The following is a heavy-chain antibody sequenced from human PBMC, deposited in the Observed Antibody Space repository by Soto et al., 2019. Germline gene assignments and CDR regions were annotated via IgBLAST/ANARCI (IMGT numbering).Heavy chain of an antibody. J-gene: IGHJ4*02. V-gene: IGHV3-30-3*01. D-gene: IGHD3-10*01. Sequence: QVQLVESGGGVVQPGRSLRLSCAASGFTFSSYAMHWVRQAPGKGLEWVAVISYDGSNKYYADSVKGRFTISRDNSKNTLYLQMKSLRAEDTAVYYCAREVVRGYYFDYWGQGTLVTVSS. CDR2: ISYDGSNK. CDR1: GFTFSSYA. CDR3: AREVVRGYYFDY.